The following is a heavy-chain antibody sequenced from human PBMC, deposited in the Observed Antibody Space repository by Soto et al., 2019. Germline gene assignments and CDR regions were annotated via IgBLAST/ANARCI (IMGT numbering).Heavy chain of an antibody. CDR3: EREGSGYNL. V-gene: IGHV1-69*13. Sequence: GASVKVSCKASGGSFSSFGISWVRQAPGQGLEWMGGIIPVFGRPNYAQRFRGRLTITADESTNTVYLELIDLRSEDTAVYYCEREGSGYNLWGQGTQVTVSS. D-gene: IGHD5-12*01. CDR1: GGSFSSFG. CDR2: IIPVFGRP. J-gene: IGHJ1*01.